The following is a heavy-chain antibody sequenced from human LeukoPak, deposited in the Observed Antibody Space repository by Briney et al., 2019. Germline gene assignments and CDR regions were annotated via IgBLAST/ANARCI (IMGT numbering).Heavy chain of an antibody. D-gene: IGHD5-18*01. V-gene: IGHV1-8*01. Sequence: ASVKVSCKASGYTFTSYDINWVRQATGHGFEWMGWMSPKSGNTGYAQNFQGRVTMTRDTSISTAYMELSSLRSEDTAVYYCARDAEDTAMAGAFDIWGQGTMVTVSS. CDR3: ARDAEDTAMAGAFDI. CDR1: GYTFTSYD. CDR2: MSPKSGNT. J-gene: IGHJ3*02.